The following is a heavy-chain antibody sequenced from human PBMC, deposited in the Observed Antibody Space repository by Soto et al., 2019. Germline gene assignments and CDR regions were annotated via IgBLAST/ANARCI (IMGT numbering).Heavy chain of an antibody. CDR3: ARHRSAYQPYYYYMDV. V-gene: IGHV5-51*01. Sequence: GESLKISCKGSGYSFTSYWIGWVRQMPGKGLEWMGIIYPGDSDTRYSPSFQGQVTISADKSISTAYLQWSSLKASDTAMYYCARHRSAYQPYYYYMDVWGKGTTVTVSS. J-gene: IGHJ6*03. CDR2: IYPGDSDT. D-gene: IGHD2-2*01. CDR1: GYSFTSYW.